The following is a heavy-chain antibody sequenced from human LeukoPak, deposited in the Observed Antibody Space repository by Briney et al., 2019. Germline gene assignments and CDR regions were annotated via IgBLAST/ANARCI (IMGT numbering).Heavy chain of an antibody. CDR3: AKAMATSLDY. Sequence: SETLSLTCAVYGGSFSGYYWSWIRHPPGKGLEWIGEINHSGSTNYNPSLKSRVTISVDTSKNQFSLKLSSVTAADTAVYYCAKAMATSLDYWGQGTLVTVSS. CDR2: INHSGST. J-gene: IGHJ4*02. D-gene: IGHD5-24*01. CDR1: GGSFSGYY. V-gene: IGHV4-34*01.